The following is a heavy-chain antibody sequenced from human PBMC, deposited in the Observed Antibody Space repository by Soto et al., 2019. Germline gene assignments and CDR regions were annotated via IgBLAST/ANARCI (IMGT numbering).Heavy chain of an antibody. CDR3: ARGGGNDPRPVDY. V-gene: IGHV1-2*02. CDR1: GYTFTGYY. D-gene: IGHD5-12*01. Sequence: GASVKVFCEASGYTFTGYYMHWVRQAPGQGLEWMGWINPNSGGTNYVQKVQGRVTMTTDTSTSTAYMELRSLRSDDAAVYYCARGGGNDPRPVDYWGQGTLVTVSS. CDR2: INPNSGGT. J-gene: IGHJ4*02.